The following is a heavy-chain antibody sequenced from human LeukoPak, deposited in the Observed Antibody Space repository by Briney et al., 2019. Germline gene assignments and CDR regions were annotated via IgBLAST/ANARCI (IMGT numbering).Heavy chain of an antibody. Sequence: PGRSLRLSCAGSGFTFSSDAMHWVRQAPGKGLGGVAVISYDGSNKYYADSVKGRFTISRDNSKNTLYLQMNSLRAEDTAVYYCARGLDVVVPAAPDYWGQGTLVTVSS. CDR3: ARGLDVVVPAAPDY. CDR1: GFTFSSDA. J-gene: IGHJ4*02. CDR2: ISYDGSNK. D-gene: IGHD2-2*01. V-gene: IGHV3-30*04.